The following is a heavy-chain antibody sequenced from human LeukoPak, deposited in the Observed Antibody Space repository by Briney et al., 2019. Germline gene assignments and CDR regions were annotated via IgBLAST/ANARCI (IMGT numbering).Heavy chain of an antibody. V-gene: IGHV1-2*02. CDR1: GYTFTSYG. CDR3: ATHNDFWSGYYPTGVDY. D-gene: IGHD3-3*01. J-gene: IGHJ4*02. Sequence: ASVKVSCKASGYTFTSYGISWVRQAPGQGLEWMGWINPNSGGTNYAQKFQGRVTMTRDTSISTAYMELSRLRSDDTAVYYCATHNDFWSGYYPTGVDYWGQGTLVTVSS. CDR2: INPNSGGT.